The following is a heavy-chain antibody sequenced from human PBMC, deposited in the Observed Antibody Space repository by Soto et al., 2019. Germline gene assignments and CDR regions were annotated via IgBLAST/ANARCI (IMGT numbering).Heavy chain of an antibody. V-gene: IGHV3-66*01. Sequence: GGSLRLSCAASGFTVSSNYMSWVRQAPGKGLEWVSVIYSGGSTYYADSVKGRFTISRDNSKNTLYLQMNSLRAEDTAVYYCARDLGRGFSSPALDIWGQGTMVTVSS. CDR3: ARDLGRGFSSPALDI. CDR2: IYSGGST. J-gene: IGHJ3*02. D-gene: IGHD3-10*01. CDR1: GFTVSSNY.